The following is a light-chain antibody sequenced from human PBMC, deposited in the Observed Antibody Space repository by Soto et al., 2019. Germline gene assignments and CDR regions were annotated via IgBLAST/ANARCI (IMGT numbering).Light chain of an antibody. CDR2: GAS. V-gene: IGKV4-1*01. J-gene: IGKJ1*01. Sequence: DIVMTQSPDSLAVSLGERATINCKSSHNIFYTYKNEDYLAWYQQKPGQPPRLLFYGASIRQSGVPDRFSGSGTGTDFTLTISSLQAEDVAVYYCQQYYGAWTFGQGTKVEIK. CDR3: QQYYGAWT. CDR1: HNIFYTYKNEDY.